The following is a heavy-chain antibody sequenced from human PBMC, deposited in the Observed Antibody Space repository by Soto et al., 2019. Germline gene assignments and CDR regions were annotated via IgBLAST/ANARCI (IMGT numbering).Heavy chain of an antibody. CDR3: ARNGGGFLAYTDV. J-gene: IGHJ6*02. D-gene: IGHD3-16*01. CDR2: IYYSGST. CDR1: GYSISSSNW. Sequence: SETLSLTCAVSGYSISSSNWWGWIRQPPGKGLEWIGFIYYSGSTHYNPSLKSRVTMSVDTSKNQFSLKLRSVTAVDTAVYYCARNGGGFLAYTDVWGQGTTVTVSS. V-gene: IGHV4-28*01.